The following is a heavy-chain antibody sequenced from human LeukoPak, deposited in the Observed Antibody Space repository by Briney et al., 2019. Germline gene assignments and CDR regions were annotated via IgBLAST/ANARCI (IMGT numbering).Heavy chain of an antibody. Sequence: RPGGSLRLSCAASGFTFSTYAMTWVRQAPGKGLEWVSSITSSGGGTYYADSVRGRFTISRDNSKNTLYLQMKSLRVEDTAIYYCARAPLGMGFDSWGQGTLVTVSS. CDR2: ITSSGGGT. CDR3: ARAPLGMGFDS. J-gene: IGHJ5*01. D-gene: IGHD3-3*01. CDR1: GFTFSTYA. V-gene: IGHV3-23*01.